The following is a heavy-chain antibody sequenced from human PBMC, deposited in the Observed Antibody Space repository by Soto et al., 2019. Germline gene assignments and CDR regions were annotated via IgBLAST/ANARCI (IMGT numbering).Heavy chain of an antibody. D-gene: IGHD4-17*01. V-gene: IGHV5-51*03. CDR1: GYNFNNYW. CDR3: ASDLDYGVNSETCDI. Sequence: EVQVVQSGAEVKKPGESLKISCKVSGYNFNNYWIAWVRQMPGKGLEWMGIIHPSKSSTRYSPSFEGQVTISAAESISAASLRWGRLKASDTAMYYCASDLDYGVNSETCDIWGQGTMVTVSS. CDR2: IHPSKSST. J-gene: IGHJ3*02.